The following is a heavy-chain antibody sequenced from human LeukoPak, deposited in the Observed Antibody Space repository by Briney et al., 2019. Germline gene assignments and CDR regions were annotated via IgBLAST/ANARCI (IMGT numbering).Heavy chain of an antibody. J-gene: IGHJ5*02. CDR3: ARRRITIFGVVNSMNWFDP. CDR1: GYTFTSYA. D-gene: IGHD3-3*01. Sequence: ASAKVSCKASGYTFTSYAMNWVRQAPGQGLEWMGWINTNTGNPTYAQGFTGRFVFSLDTSVSTAYLQISSLKAEDTAVYYCARRRITIFGVVNSMNWFDPWGQGTLVTVSS. V-gene: IGHV7-4-1*02. CDR2: INTNTGNP.